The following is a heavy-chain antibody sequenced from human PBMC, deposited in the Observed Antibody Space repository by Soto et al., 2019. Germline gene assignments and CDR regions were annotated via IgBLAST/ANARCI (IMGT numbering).Heavy chain of an antibody. V-gene: IGHV3-66*01. Sequence: PGGSLRLSCAASGFTVSSYHMSWVRQAPGKGLEWVSVLYSAGSADFADSVKGRFTISRDNSKNTLYLQMSSLRAEDTAVYYCATEGGVGYGSSWGDFWGQGTLVTVSS. CDR2: LYSAGSA. CDR3: ATEGGVGYGSSWGDF. CDR1: GFTVSSYH. D-gene: IGHD6-13*01. J-gene: IGHJ4*02.